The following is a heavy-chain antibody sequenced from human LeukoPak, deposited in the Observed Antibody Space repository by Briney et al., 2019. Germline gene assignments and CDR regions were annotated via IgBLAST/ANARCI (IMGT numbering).Heavy chain of an antibody. Sequence: GGSLRLSCAASGFTFSSYAMNWVRQAPGKGLEWVSCISSSSNYIYYAHSVKGRVTISRDNAKNTLYLQMNSLRAEDTAVYYCERDPRYSSSSAFDIWGQGTMVTVSS. D-gene: IGHD6-6*01. CDR2: ISSSSNYI. CDR1: GFTFSSYA. CDR3: ERDPRYSSSSAFDI. V-gene: IGHV3-21*01. J-gene: IGHJ3*02.